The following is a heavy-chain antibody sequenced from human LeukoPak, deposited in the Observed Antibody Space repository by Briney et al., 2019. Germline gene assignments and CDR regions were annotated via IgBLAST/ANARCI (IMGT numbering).Heavy chain of an antibody. J-gene: IGHJ4*02. CDR3: AREWGSTSPRPLDS. CDR1: GGSIRSYY. Sequence: PSETLSLTCTVSGGSIRSYYWTWIRQPAGKGLEWIGRIYTFDNTNYNPSLKSRVTMSIDTSNNQFSLKLDSVTAADTAIYYCAREWGSTSPRPLDSWGQGSLVTVSS. D-gene: IGHD2-2*01. V-gene: IGHV4-4*07. CDR2: IYTFDNT.